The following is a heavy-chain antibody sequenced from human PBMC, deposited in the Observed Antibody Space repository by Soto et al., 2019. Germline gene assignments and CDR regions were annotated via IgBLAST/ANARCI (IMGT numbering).Heavy chain of an antibody. J-gene: IGHJ3*02. CDR1: GFTFDDYA. CDR3: ARSGSYPAFDI. Sequence: PGGSLRLSCAASGFTFDDYAMHWVRQAPGKGLEWVSGISWNSGSIGYADSVKGRFTISRDNAKNSLYLQMNSLRAEDTALYYCARSGSYPAFDIWGQGTMVTVSS. V-gene: IGHV3-9*01. D-gene: IGHD1-26*01. CDR2: ISWNSGSI.